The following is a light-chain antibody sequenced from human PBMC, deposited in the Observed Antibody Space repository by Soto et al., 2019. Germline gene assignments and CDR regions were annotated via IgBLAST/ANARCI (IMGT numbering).Light chain of an antibody. CDR3: QSYNSSLSGYV. Sequence: QSVLTQPPSVSGAPGQRVTISCTGNSSNIAAGYDVHWYQQLPGTAPKLLIYGNSNRPSGVPDRFSGSKSGTSASLAITGLQAEDEADYYCQSYNSSLSGYVFGTGTKVTVL. V-gene: IGLV1-40*01. CDR1: SSNIAAGYD. CDR2: GNS. J-gene: IGLJ1*01.